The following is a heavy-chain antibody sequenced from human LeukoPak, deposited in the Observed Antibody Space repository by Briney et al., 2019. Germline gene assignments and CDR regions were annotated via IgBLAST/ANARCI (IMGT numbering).Heavy chain of an antibody. CDR1: GFTFSSYG. Sequence: GRSLRLSCAVSGFTFSSYGMHWVRQAPGKGLGWVAVIWYDGSNKYYADSVKGRFTISRENSKNTLYLQMIRLIAPHSALYYCTRNPSSTSSWYYFDYWGQGTLVTVS. D-gene: IGHD6-13*01. J-gene: IGHJ4*02. CDR2: IWYDGSNK. V-gene: IGHV3-33*01. CDR3: TRNPSSTSSWYYFDY.